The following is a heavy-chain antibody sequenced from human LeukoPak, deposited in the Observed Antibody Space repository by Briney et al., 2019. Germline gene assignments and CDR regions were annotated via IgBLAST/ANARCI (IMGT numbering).Heavy chain of an antibody. CDR3: ARQTFGVLYFDS. V-gene: IGHV4-61*02. D-gene: IGHD3-10*01. Sequence: SEILSLTCIVSGGSISRGSYYWSWIRQPAGKGLEWMGRIYNSGSTNYNPSLKSRVTISTDMSKNQISLKLSSVTAADTAVYYCARQTFGVLYFDSWGQGTLVIVSS. CDR1: GGSISRGSYY. CDR2: IYNSGST. J-gene: IGHJ4*02.